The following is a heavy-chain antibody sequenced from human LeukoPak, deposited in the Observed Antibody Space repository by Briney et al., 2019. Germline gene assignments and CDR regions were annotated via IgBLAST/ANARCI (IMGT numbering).Heavy chain of an antibody. CDR1: GGSISSGSYY. CDR2: IYTSGST. D-gene: IGHD3-3*01. V-gene: IGHV4-61*02. CDR3: ARDDPVFGSYFDY. Sequence: SQTLSLTCTVSGGSISSGSYYWSWIRQPAGKGLEWIGRIYTSGSTNYNPYLKSRVTISVDTSKNQFSLKLSSVTAADTAVYYCARDDPVFGSYFDYWGQGTLVTVSS. J-gene: IGHJ4*02.